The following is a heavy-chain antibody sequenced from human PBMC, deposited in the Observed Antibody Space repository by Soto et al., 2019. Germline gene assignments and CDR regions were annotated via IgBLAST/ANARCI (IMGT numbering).Heavy chain of an antibody. CDR3: ARDVWPYYFDY. V-gene: IGHV4-31*03. CDR2: IYYSGST. CDR1: GGSISSGGYH. Sequence: QVQLQESGPGLVRSSQTLSLTCTVSGGSISSGGYHWNWIRQHPGKGLEWIGNIYYSGSTYYNPSLESRVTISIDTSKNQFSLKLSSVTAADTAVYYCARDVWPYYFDYWGQGTLVTVSS. J-gene: IGHJ4*02. D-gene: IGHD2-21*01.